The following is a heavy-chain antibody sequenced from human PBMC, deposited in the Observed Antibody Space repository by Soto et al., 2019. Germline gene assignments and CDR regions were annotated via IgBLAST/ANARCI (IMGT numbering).Heavy chain of an antibody. CDR2: ISSSSSTI. Sequence: HPGGSLRLSCAASGFTFSSYSMNWVRQAPGKGLEWVSYISSSSSTIYYADSVKGRFTISRDNAENSLYLQMNSLRAEDTAVYYCARDGLRYYYYYGMDVWGQGTTVTVS. V-gene: IGHV3-48*01. CDR3: ARDGLRYYYYYGMDV. D-gene: IGHD3-10*01. J-gene: IGHJ6*02. CDR1: GFTFSSYS.